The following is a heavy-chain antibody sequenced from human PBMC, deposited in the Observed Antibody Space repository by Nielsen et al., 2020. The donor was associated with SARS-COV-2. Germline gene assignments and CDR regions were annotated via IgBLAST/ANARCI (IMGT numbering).Heavy chain of an antibody. Sequence: SLKISCAASGFTFDDYAMHWVRQVPGKGLEWVSGVSWNSAYMAYADSVKGRFTISRDNAQNSLYLQMNSLRADDTAIYFCARETSEWSFDLWGRGTLVTVSS. CDR2: VSWNSAYM. J-gene: IGHJ2*01. D-gene: IGHD3-10*01. CDR1: GFTFDDYA. V-gene: IGHV3-9*01. CDR3: ARETSEWSFDL.